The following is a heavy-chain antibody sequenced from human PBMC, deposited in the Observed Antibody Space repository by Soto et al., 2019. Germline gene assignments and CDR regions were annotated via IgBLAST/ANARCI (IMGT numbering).Heavy chain of an antibody. J-gene: IGHJ4*02. CDR1: GGSISSYY. Sequence: SETLSLTCTVSGGSISSYYWSWIRQPPGKGLEWIGYIYYSGSTNYNPSLKSRVTISVDTSKNQFSLKLSSVTAADTAVYYCARRSEMATIDYWGQGTRVTVSS. CDR3: ARRSEMATIDY. D-gene: IGHD5-12*01. V-gene: IGHV4-59*08. CDR2: IYYSGST.